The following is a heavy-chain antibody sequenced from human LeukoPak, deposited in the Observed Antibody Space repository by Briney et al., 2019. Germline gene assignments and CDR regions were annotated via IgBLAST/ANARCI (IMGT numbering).Heavy chain of an antibody. D-gene: IGHD2-8*01. J-gene: IGHJ6*02. Sequence: ASVKVSCKASGYTFTSYGISWVRQAPGQGLEWMGWISAYNGNTNYAQKLQGRVTMTTDTSTSTAYMELRSLRSDDTAVYYCARVSIGYCTNGVCYTEYGMDVWGQGTTVTVSS. CDR1: GYTFTSYG. V-gene: IGHV1-18*01. CDR2: ISAYNGNT. CDR3: ARVSIGYCTNGVCYTEYGMDV.